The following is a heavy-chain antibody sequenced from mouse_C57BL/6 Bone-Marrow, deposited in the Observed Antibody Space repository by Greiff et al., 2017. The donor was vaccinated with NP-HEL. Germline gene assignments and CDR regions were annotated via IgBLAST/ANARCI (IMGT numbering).Heavy chain of an antibody. CDR3: ARGGALILDY. V-gene: IGHV1-22*01. CDR2: INPNNGGT. Sequence: EVKLMESGPELVKPGASVKMSCKASGYTFTDYNMHWVKQSHGKSLEWIGYINPNNGGTSYNQKFKGKATLTVNKSSSTAYMELRSLTSEDSAVYYCARGGALILDYWGQGTTLTVSS. CDR1: GYTFTDYN. J-gene: IGHJ2*01.